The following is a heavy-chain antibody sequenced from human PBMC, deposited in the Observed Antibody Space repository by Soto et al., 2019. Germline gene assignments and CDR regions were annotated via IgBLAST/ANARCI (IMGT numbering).Heavy chain of an antibody. D-gene: IGHD2-15*01. CDR3: ASTLRWPLFDY. V-gene: IGHV4-39*01. Sequence: PSETLSLTCTVSGGSISSSSYYWGWIRQPPGKGLEWIGSIYYSGSTYYNPSLKSRVTISVDTSKNQFPLKLSSVTAADTAVYYCASTLRWPLFDYWGQGTLVTVPS. CDR1: GGSISSSSYY. J-gene: IGHJ4*02. CDR2: IYYSGST.